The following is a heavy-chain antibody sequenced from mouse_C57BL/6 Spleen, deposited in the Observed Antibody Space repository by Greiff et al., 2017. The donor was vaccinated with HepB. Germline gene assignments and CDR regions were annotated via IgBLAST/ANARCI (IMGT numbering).Heavy chain of an antibody. D-gene: IGHD1-1*01. CDR2: IDPEDGDT. V-gene: IGHV14-1*01. CDR1: GFNIKDYY. J-gene: IGHJ1*03. CDR3: TTGYYYGSSYWYFDV. Sequence: VQLQQSGAELVRPGASVKLSCTASGFNIKDYYMHWVKQRPEQGLEWIGRIDPEDGDTEYAPKFQGKATMTADTSSNTAYLQLSSLTSEDTAVYYCTTGYYYGSSYWYFDVWGTGTTDTVSS.